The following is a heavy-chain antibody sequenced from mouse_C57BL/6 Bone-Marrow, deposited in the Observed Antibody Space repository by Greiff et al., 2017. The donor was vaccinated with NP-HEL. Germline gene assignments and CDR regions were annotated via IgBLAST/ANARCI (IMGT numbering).Heavy chain of an antibody. Sequence: EVKLMESGEGLVKPGGSLKLSCAASGFTFSSYAMSWVRQTPEKRLEWVAYISSGGDYIYYAATVKGRFTISRDNARNTLYLQMSSLKSEDTAMYYCTREGGDAYFDYWGQGTTLTVSS. CDR3: TREGGDAYFDY. CDR1: GFTFSSYA. J-gene: IGHJ2*01. CDR2: ISSGGDYI. V-gene: IGHV5-9-1*02. D-gene: IGHD3-3*01.